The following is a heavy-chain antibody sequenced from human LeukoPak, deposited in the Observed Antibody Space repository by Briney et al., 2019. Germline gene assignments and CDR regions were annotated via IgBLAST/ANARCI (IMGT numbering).Heavy chain of an antibody. CDR2: ISSSGSDI. D-gene: IGHD2-2*01. CDR3: VKDRCDRTTCPEV. V-gene: IGHV3-48*01. J-gene: IGHJ4*02. Sequence: GGSLRLSCAASGFTFSNYAMNWVRQPPGKGLGWVSYISSSGSDIYYADSVRGRFTISRDNAKSSLYLQMNSLRAEDTALYYCVKDRCDRTTCPEVWGQGTLVTVSS. CDR1: GFTFSNYA.